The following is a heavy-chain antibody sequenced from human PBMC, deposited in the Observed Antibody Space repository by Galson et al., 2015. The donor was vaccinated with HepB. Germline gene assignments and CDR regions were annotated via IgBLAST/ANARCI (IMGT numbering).Heavy chain of an antibody. CDR1: GFTFSSYA. CDR2: ISGSGGST. CDR3: AKGTGYSSSWYFAFDI. Sequence: SLRLSCAASGFTFSSYAMSWVRQAPGKGLEWVSAISGSGGSTYYADSVKGRFTISRDNSKNTLYLQMNSLRAEDTAVYYCAKGTGYSSSWYFAFDIWGQGTMVTVSS. V-gene: IGHV3-23*01. J-gene: IGHJ3*02. D-gene: IGHD6-13*01.